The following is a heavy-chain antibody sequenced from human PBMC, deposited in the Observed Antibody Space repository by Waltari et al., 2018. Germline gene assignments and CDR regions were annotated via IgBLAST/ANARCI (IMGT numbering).Heavy chain of an antibody. Sequence: QLQLQESGPGLVKPSETLSLTCTVPGGSISSSSYYWGLIRQPPGKGLEWSGSIYYSGSTYYNPSLKSRVTISVNTSKNQFSLKLSSVTAADTAVYYCARHPYCSGGSCYQTWKRPGSFDYWGQGTLVTVSS. D-gene: IGHD2-15*01. CDR2: IYYSGST. J-gene: IGHJ4*02. CDR1: GGSISSSSYY. CDR3: ARHPYCSGGSCYQTWKRPGSFDY. V-gene: IGHV4-39*01.